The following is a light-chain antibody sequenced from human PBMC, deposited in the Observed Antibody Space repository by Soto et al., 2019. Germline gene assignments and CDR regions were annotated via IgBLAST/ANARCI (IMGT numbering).Light chain of an antibody. J-gene: IGKJ1*01. V-gene: IGKV3-20*01. CDR1: QSVNSGY. CDR3: QQYSRSPPT. CDR2: GAS. Sequence: TVLTQSPGTLSLSPGERATLSYSASQSVNSGYLAWYQQKPGQAPRLFIYGASSRATGIPARFSGSGSGTDFTLTIRRMEPEDLAVYYCQQYSRSPPTCGQGNKVDIK.